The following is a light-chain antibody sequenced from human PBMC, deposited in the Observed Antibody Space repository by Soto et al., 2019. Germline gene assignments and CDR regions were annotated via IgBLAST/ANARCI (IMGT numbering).Light chain of an antibody. CDR3: SSYTSSSTI. V-gene: IGLV2-14*01. Sequence: QSVLTQPASVSGSPGQSITISCTGTSSDVGGYNYVSWYQQHPGKAPKLMIYDVSNRPSGVSNRFSGSKSGNTASLTISGLQAEVDADYYCSSYTSSSTIFGTGTKVTVL. CDR1: SSDVGGYNY. CDR2: DVS. J-gene: IGLJ1*01.